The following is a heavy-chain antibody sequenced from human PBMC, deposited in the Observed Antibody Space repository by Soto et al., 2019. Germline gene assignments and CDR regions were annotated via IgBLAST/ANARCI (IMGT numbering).Heavy chain of an antibody. D-gene: IGHD2-21*01. J-gene: IGHJ4*02. CDR2: ISSDGGST. Sequence: EVQLVESGEGLVQPGGSLRLSCAGSGFTFSNYEMHWVRQAPGKGLEYVSTISSDGGSTYYADSVKGRFTISRDNSKSTLYLHMGSLRVEDMAVYYCARASQALGGYSDYGGQGTLVTVSS. CDR1: GFTFSNYE. V-gene: IGHV3-64*02. CDR3: ARASQALGGYSDY.